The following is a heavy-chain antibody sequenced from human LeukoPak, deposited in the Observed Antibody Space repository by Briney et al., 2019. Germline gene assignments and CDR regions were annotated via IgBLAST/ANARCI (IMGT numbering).Heavy chain of an antibody. CDR2: IIPIFGTA. J-gene: IGHJ3*02. D-gene: IGHD3-10*01. CDR1: GGTFSSSA. CDR3: ARVVYNYGYYSRESFDM. V-gene: IGHV1-69*05. Sequence: SVKVSCKASGGTFSSSAFSWLRQAPGQGLEGMGGIIPIFGTASYAQHFQGRVTITTDESTSTVYMELSRLRSDDTAVYYCARVVYNYGYYSRESFDMWGQGTMVTVSS.